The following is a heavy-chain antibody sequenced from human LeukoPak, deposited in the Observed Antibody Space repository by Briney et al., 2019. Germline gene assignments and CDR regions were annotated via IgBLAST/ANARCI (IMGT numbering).Heavy chain of an antibody. CDR2: INHSGST. Sequence: SETLSLTCAVYGGSFSGYYWSWIRQPPGKGLEWIGEINHSGSTNYNPSLKSRVTISVDTSKNQFSLKLSSVTAADTAVYYCARQGDYVWGSYRPDNHYWGQGTLVTVSS. CDR1: GGSFSGYY. J-gene: IGHJ4*02. D-gene: IGHD3-16*02. V-gene: IGHV4-34*01. CDR3: ARQGDYVWGSYRPDNHY.